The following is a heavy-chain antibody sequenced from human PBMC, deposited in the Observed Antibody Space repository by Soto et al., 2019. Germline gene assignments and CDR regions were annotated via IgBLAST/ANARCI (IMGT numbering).Heavy chain of an antibody. D-gene: IGHD2-2*02. J-gene: IGHJ6*02. CDR2: ISGSGGST. V-gene: IGHV3-23*01. Sequence: GGSLRLSCAASGCTFSSYAMSWVRQAPGKGLEWVSAISGSGGSTYYADSVKGRFTISRDNSKNTLYLQMNSLRAEDTAVYYCAKSAVVQAAILYYYYYGMDVWGQGTTVTVSS. CDR1: GCTFSSYA. CDR3: AKSAVVQAAILYYYYYGMDV.